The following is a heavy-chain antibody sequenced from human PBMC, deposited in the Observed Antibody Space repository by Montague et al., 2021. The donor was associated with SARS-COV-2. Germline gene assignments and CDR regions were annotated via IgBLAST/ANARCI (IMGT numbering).Heavy chain of an antibody. V-gene: IGHV4-61*02. CDR3: ARDYGDYSYYYGLDV. CDR2: IYSSGST. CDR1: GGSIRSGSYY. Sequence: TLSPTCTVSGGSIRSGSYYWSWIRQPAGKGLEWIGRIYSSGSTNYNPSLKSRVTMSADTSKNQFSLKVSSVTAADTAVYYCARDYGDYSYYYGLDVWGQGTTVTVSS. D-gene: IGHD4-17*01. J-gene: IGHJ6*02.